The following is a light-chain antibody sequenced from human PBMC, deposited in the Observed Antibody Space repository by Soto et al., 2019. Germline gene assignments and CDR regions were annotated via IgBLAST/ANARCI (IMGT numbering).Light chain of an antibody. CDR3: QQLNTYPFT. J-gene: IGKJ4*01. CDR2: AAS. CDR1: QGISSY. V-gene: IGKV1-9*01. Sequence: DIQLTQSPSFLSASVGDRVTITCRASQGISSYLAWYQQKPGKAPMLLIYAASTLESGVPSTFSGSGSGTEFTLTISSLQPEDFATYYCQQLNTYPFTFGGGTKVEIK.